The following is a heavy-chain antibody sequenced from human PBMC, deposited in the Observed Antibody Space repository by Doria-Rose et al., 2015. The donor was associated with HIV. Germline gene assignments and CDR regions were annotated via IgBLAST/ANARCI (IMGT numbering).Heavy chain of an antibody. D-gene: IGHD6-13*01. CDR1: GVSLSSPGMG. CDR3: ARIKSSRWYHKYYFDF. J-gene: IGHJ4*02. CDR2: IISDDDR. Sequence: QVTLKESGPVLVKPTETLTLTCTVSGVSLSSPGMGVSWIRQPPGEALEWLANIISDDDRSYKSSLKSRLTISRCTSKSQVVLTMTDMDPVDTATYYCARIKSSRWYHKYYFDFWGQGTLVIVSA. V-gene: IGHV2-26*01.